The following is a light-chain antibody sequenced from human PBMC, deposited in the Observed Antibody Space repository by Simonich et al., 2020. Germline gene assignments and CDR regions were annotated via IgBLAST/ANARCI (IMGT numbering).Light chain of an antibody. CDR3: QQYYSTPPT. V-gene: IGKV4-1*01. Sequence: DIVMTQSPDSLAVSLVERATINCKSSQSVLYSSNNKNYLAWSQQKPGQPPKLLIYGASTRESGVPDRFSGSGSGKDFTLTISSLQAEDGAVYYCQQYYSTPPTFGQGTKVEIK. J-gene: IGKJ1*01. CDR1: QSVLYSSNNKNY. CDR2: GAS.